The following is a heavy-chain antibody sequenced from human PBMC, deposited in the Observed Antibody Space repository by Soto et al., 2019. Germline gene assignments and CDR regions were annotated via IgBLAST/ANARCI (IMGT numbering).Heavy chain of an antibody. V-gene: IGHV4-61*01. Sequence: SETLSLTFTVSGGSVSSGSYYWSWIRQPPGKGLEWIGYIYYSGSTNYNPSLKSRVTISVDTSKNQFSLKLSSVTAADTAVYYCARVSGYDSSGYYYFHIDYWGQGTLVTVSS. CDR2: IYYSGST. D-gene: IGHD3-22*01. J-gene: IGHJ4*02. CDR3: ARVSGYDSSGYYYFHIDY. CDR1: GGSVSSGSYY.